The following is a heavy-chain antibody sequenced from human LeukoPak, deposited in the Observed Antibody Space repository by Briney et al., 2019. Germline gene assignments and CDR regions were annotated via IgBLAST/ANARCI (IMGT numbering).Heavy chain of an antibody. Sequence: GGSLRLSCAASGFTFSNYGMHWVRQVPGKGLEWVAFTAYDGNNEHYLDFVKGRFTVSRDNSNNRQYLQMNSLRAEDTAVYYCARDVRGNSGGMDVWGQGTTVTVSS. V-gene: IGHV3-33*05. D-gene: IGHD4-23*01. J-gene: IGHJ6*02. CDR3: ARDVRGNSGGMDV. CDR2: TAYDGNNE. CDR1: GFTFSNYG.